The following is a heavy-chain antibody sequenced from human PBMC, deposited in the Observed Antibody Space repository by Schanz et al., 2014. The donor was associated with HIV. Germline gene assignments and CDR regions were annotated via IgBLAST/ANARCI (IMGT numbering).Heavy chain of an antibody. CDR2: IWYDGSNK. V-gene: IGHV3-33*01. D-gene: IGHD6-13*01. J-gene: IGHJ5*02. CDR1: GFTFRSYG. CDR3: ARGQPLVQRWFDP. Sequence: QVQLVESGGGVVQPGRSLRLSCAASGFTFRSYGMHWVCQAPGKGLEWVALIWYDGSNKIYADSVKGRFTIARDNSKNTLYLQMNSLRPEDTAVYYCARGQPLVQRWFDPWGQGTLVTVSS.